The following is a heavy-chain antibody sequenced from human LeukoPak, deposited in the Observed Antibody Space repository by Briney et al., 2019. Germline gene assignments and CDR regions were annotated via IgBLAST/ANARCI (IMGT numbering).Heavy chain of an antibody. CDR2: IYTSGST. J-gene: IGHJ3*02. V-gene: IGHV4-4*09. CDR1: GGSISSYY. CDR3: ARRSGYGWDDALDI. Sequence: PSETLSLTCTVSGGSISSYYWSWIRQPPGKGLEWIGYIYTSGSTNYNPSLKSRVTISVDTSKNQFSLKLSSVTAADTAVYYCARRSGYGWDDALDIWGQGTMVTVSS. D-gene: IGHD3-22*01.